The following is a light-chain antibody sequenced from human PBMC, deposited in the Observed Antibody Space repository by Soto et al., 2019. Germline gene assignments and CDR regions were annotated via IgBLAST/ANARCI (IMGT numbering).Light chain of an antibody. J-gene: IGKJ1*01. V-gene: IGKV1-5*01. Sequence: HITESPATLPASVGDRVTITCRASQSISNWLAWYQQKPGKAPNLLIYDASSLQSGVPSRFSGSGFGTEFTLTISSLQPGDFATYYCQQYSSRSTFGQGTKVDIK. CDR2: DAS. CDR1: QSISNW. CDR3: QQYSSRST.